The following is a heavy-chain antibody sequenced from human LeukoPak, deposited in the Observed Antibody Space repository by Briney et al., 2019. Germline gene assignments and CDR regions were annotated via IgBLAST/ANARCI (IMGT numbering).Heavy chain of an antibody. V-gene: IGHV4-30-2*01. D-gene: IGHD2-2*02. CDR3: ARGDCSSTSCYTFDP. CDR1: GGSISSGGYS. CDR2: IYHSGST. J-gene: IGHJ5*02. Sequence: PSQTLSLTCAVSGGSISSGGYSWSWIRQPPGKGLEWIGYIYHSGSTYYNPSLKSRVTISVDRSKNQFSLKLSSVTAADTAVYYCARGDCSSTSCYTFDPWGQGTLVTVSS.